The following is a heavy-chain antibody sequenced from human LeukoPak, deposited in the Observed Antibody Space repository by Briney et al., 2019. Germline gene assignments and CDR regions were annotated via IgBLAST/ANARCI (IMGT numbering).Heavy chain of an antibody. CDR2: IYYSGST. J-gene: IGHJ6*03. V-gene: IGHV4-59*12. Sequence: SETLSLTCTVSGGSISSYYWSWIRQPPGKGLEWIGCIYYSGSTYYNPSLRSRVTISVDTSKNQFSLKLSSVTAADTAVYYFSRSSEGRYYYDSSGFSYYYYYMDVWGKGTTVTISS. CDR1: GGSISSYY. D-gene: IGHD3-22*01. CDR3: SRSSEGRYYYDSSGFSYYYYYMDV.